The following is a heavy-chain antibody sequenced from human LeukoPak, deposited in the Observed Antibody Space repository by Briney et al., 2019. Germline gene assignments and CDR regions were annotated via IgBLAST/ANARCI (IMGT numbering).Heavy chain of an antibody. V-gene: IGHV3-53*01. Sequence: PGGSLRLSCAASGFTVSNNHMNWVRQAPGKGPEWGSVIYSGGSTHYADSVKGRFTISRDNAKNTLYLQMNGLRAEDTAVYYCSRSAYYDGSGNYYDYWGQGTLVTVSS. J-gene: IGHJ4*02. D-gene: IGHD3-22*01. CDR3: SRSAYYDGSGNYYDY. CDR1: GFTVSNNH. CDR2: IYSGGST.